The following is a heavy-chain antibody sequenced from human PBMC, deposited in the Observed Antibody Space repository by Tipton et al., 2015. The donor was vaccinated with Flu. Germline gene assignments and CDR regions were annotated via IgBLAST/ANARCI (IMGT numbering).Heavy chain of an antibody. D-gene: IGHD3-10*01. Sequence: LRLSCTVSGGSISSSSYYWGWIRQPPGKGLEWIGSIYYSGSTYYNPSLKSRVTISVDTSKNQFSLKLSSVTAADTAVYYCARDVVRGYLGYWGQGTTVTVSS. J-gene: IGHJ6*02. CDR2: IYYSGST. CDR1: GGSISSSSYY. CDR3: ARDVVRGYLGY. V-gene: IGHV4-39*07.